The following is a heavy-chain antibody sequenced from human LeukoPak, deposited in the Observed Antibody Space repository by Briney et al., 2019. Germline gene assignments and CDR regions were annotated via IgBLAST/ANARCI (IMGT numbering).Heavy chain of an antibody. CDR3: ARSRGIAAAGLVGY. J-gene: IGHJ4*02. CDR2: IYHSGST. Sequence: PSETLSLTCTVSGYSISSGYYWGWIRQPPGKGLEWIGSIYHSGSTYYNPSLKSRVTISVDTSKNQFSLKLSSVTAADTAVYYCARSRGIAAAGLVGYWGQGTLVTVSS. V-gene: IGHV4-38-2*02. CDR1: GYSISSGYY. D-gene: IGHD6-13*01.